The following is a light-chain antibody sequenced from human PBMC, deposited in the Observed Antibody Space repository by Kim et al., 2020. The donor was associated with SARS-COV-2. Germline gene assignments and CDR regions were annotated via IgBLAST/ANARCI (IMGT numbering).Light chain of an antibody. CDR2: ASS. Sequence: GCVGDGGTISCGAGQVFGHYWGWYQQTPGKPPKLLIYASSTLQRGVPSRFSGGASGTEFSLTSSSLQPEDFATYFCQQLDSYPFTFGQGTRLEIK. V-gene: IGKV1-9*01. J-gene: IGKJ5*01. CDR1: QVFGHY. CDR3: QQLDSYPFT.